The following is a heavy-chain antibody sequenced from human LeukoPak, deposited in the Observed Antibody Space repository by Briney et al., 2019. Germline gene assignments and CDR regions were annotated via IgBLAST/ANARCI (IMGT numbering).Heavy chain of an antibody. V-gene: IGHV4-34*01. CDR1: GGFFSGYY. Sequence: SETLSLTCAVYGGFFSGYYWSWIRQPPGKGLEWIGEINHSGSTNYNPSLKSRVTIAGDTSKNQFSLKLSSVTAADTAVYYCARDRVGQQLVGRNYYYYYMDVWGKGTTVTISS. D-gene: IGHD6-13*01. CDR2: INHSGST. J-gene: IGHJ6*03. CDR3: ARDRVGQQLVGRNYYYYYMDV.